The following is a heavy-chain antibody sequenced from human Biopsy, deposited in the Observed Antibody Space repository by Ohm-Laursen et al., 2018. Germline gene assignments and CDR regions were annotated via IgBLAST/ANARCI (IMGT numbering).Heavy chain of an antibody. CDR3: VRGVDYYDPYHYYALDV. V-gene: IGHV4-34*01. CDR2: INHGGRT. J-gene: IGHJ6*02. Sequence: GTLSLTCTVYGESFNGYYWSWIRQTPGKGLEWIGEINHGGRTNYNPSLKSRVTISVDTSKNQFSLKVRFVTAADTAVYYCVRGVDYYDPYHYYALDVWGQGTTVTVSS. CDR1: GESFNGYY. D-gene: IGHD3-22*01.